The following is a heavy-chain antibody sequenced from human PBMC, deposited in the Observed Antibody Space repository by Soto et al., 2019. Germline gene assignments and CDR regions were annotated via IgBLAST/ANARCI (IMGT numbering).Heavy chain of an antibody. J-gene: IGHJ4*02. CDR3: AKLLVSTGTTF. V-gene: IGHV3-23*01. Sequence: GGSLRLSCAASGFTFSSYAMTWVRQAPGKGLEWVSSISGGAYSTYYADSVKGRFTISRDNSKNTLYLQMNSLRAEDTAVYYCAKLLVSTGTTFWGQGTLVTVSS. CDR1: GFTFSSYA. D-gene: IGHD1-1*01. CDR2: ISGGAYST.